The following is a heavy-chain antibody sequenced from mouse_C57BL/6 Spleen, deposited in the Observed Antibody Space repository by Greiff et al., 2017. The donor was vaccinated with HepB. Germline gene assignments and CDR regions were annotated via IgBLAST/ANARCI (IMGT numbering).Heavy chain of an antibody. D-gene: IGHD1-1*01. Sequence: VQLQQPGAELVRPGTSVKLSCKASGYTFTSYWMHWVKQRPGQGLEWIGVIDPSDSYTNYNQKFKGKATLTVDTSSSTAYMQLSSLTSEDSAVYYCARRGGYYYGSSYDWYFDVWGTGTTVTVSS. CDR2: IDPSDSYT. CDR1: GYTFTSYW. CDR3: ARRGGYYYGSSYDWYFDV. V-gene: IGHV1-59*01. J-gene: IGHJ1*03.